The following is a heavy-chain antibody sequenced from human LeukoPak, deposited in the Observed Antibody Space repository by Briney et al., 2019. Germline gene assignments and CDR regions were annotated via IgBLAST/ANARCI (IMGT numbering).Heavy chain of an antibody. Sequence: GGSLRLSCAASGFTFSSYAMSWVRQAPGKGLEWVSAISGSGGSTYYADSVKGRFTISRDNSKDTLYLQMNSLRAEDTAVYYCAKRVAASSGANDYWGQGTLVTVSS. D-gene: IGHD5-18*01. V-gene: IGHV3-23*01. CDR3: AKRVAASSGANDY. CDR2: ISGSGGST. CDR1: GFTFSSYA. J-gene: IGHJ4*02.